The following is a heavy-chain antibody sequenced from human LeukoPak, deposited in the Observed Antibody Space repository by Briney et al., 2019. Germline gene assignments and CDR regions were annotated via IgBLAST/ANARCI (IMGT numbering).Heavy chain of an antibody. J-gene: IGHJ4*02. CDR3: ARARGDYYDSSGYYSAFDY. D-gene: IGHD3-22*01. CDR1: GGPFSGYY. Sequence: SETLSLTCAVYGGPFSGYYWSWIRQPPGKGLEWIGEINHSGSANYNPSLKGRVTISVDMSKNQFSLKLNSVTAADTAVYYCARARGDYYDSSGYYSAFDYWGQGTLVTVSS. V-gene: IGHV4-34*01. CDR2: INHSGSA.